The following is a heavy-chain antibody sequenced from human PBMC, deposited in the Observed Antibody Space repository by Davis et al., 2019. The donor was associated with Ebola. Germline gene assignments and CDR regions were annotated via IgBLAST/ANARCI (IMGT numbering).Heavy chain of an antibody. J-gene: IGHJ4*02. D-gene: IGHD2-15*01. V-gene: IGHV3-23*01. CDR3: ARYCHYPDCSYFDC. CDR2: VSGSGGST. Sequence: GEPLKISCAASGFIFSNYDMSWVRQVPGKGLEWVSTVSGSGGSTHYSDSVRGRFSISRDNSKNTLYLQMNSLRAEDTATYYCARYCHYPDCSYFDCWGQGTVVAVSS. CDR1: GFIFSNYD.